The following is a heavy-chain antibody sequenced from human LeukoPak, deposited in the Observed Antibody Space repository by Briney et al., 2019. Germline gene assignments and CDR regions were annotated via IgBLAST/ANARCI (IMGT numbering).Heavy chain of an antibody. Sequence: SETLSLTCAVSGGSISSGGYSWSWIRQPPGKGLEWIGYIYHSGSTYYNPSLKSRVTISVDRSKNQFSLKLSSVTAADTAVYYCARVSDCGGNDAFDIWGQGTMVTVSS. CDR3: ARVSDCGGNDAFDI. D-gene: IGHD4-23*01. CDR1: GGSISSGGYS. CDR2: IYHSGST. J-gene: IGHJ3*02. V-gene: IGHV4-30-2*01.